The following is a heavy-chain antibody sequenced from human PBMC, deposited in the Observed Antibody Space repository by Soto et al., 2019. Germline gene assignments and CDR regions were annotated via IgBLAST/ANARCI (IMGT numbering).Heavy chain of an antibody. V-gene: IGHV3-9*01. CDR3: AKGIFLGTLMDV. Sequence: PGGSLRLSCAASGFTFDDYAMHWVRQAPGKGLEWVSGISWNSGSIGYADSVKGRFAISRDNAKNSLYLQMNSLRAEDTALYYCAKGIFLGTLMDVWGQGTTVTVSS. J-gene: IGHJ6*02. CDR1: GFTFDDYA. D-gene: IGHD3-3*01. CDR2: ISWNSGSI.